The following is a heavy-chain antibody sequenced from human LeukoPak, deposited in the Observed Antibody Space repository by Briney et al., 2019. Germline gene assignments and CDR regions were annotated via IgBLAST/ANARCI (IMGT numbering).Heavy chain of an antibody. CDR3: ARVAGSIDY. CDR2: TNPNSGHT. D-gene: IGHD6-19*01. CDR1: GYTFTTYD. V-gene: IGHV1-8*03. Sequence: GASVKVSCKASGYTFTTYDINWVRQATGQGLEWMGWTNPNSGHTGYAQKFQGRLTITRDTSISAAYTELSSLRSEDTAVYYCARVAGSIDYWGQGTLVTVSS. J-gene: IGHJ4*02.